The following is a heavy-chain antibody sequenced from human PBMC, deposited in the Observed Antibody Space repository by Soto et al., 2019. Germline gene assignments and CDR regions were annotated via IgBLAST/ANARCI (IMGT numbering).Heavy chain of an antibody. CDR2: INAGNGNT. Sequence: ASVKVSCKASGYTFTSYAMHWVRQAPGQRLEWMGWINAGNGNTKYSQKFQGRVTITRDTSASTAYMELSSLRSEDTAVYYCARKPVAARPAGAFDIWGQGTMVTVSS. J-gene: IGHJ3*02. D-gene: IGHD6-6*01. CDR1: GYTFTSYA. CDR3: ARKPVAARPAGAFDI. V-gene: IGHV1-3*01.